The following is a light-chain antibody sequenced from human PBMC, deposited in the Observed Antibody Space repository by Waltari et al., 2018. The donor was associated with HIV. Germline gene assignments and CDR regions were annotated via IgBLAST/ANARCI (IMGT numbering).Light chain of an antibody. CDR1: QSVDIY. J-gene: IGKJ1*01. V-gene: IGKV1-39*01. CDR2: SAS. Sequence: DIQMTQSPSSLSASGGDRVSITCQTSQSVDIYLNWYQQKPVEVPKILISSASNLHSRVPSRFSGSGSETDFTLTISSLQPEDFATYYCQQSYTLWTFGPGTKVEIK. CDR3: QQSYTLWT.